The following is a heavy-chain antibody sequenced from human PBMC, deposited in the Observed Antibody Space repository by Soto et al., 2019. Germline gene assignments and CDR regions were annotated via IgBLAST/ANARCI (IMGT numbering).Heavy chain of an antibody. J-gene: IGHJ4*02. CDR3: GRGDYGSDWYPTGVDY. CDR2: INGGNGNT. CDR1: GYTLTRSA. Sequence: QVQLVQSGAEVKRPGASVKVSCKASGYTLTRSAMHWVRRAPGQRLEWMGWINGGNGNTKYAQKFQGTVTITRDTSASTAYLELSSLRSEDTAVYYCGRGDYGSDWYPTGVDYWGQGPLVTVSS. D-gene: IGHD6-19*01. V-gene: IGHV1-3*01.